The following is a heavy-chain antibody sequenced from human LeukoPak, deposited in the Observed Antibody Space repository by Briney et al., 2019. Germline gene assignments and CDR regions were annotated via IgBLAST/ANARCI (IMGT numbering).Heavy chain of an antibody. CDR2: IYTSGST. D-gene: IGHD4-17*01. CDR1: GGSISSGSYY. Sequence: SQTLSLTXTVSGGSISSGSYYWSWIRQPAGKGLEWIGPIYTSGSTNYNPSLKSRVTISVDTSKNQFSLKLSSVTAADTAVYYCAREPRLRSTTVTTGWYFDLWGRGTLVTVSS. V-gene: IGHV4-61*02. J-gene: IGHJ2*01. CDR3: AREPRLRSTTVTTGWYFDL.